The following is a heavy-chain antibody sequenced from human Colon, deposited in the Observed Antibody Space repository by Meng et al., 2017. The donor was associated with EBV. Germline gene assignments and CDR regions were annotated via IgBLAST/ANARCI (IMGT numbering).Heavy chain of an antibody. Sequence: QGQLEWPGPGLLKPSGTLSLTCAVSGGSISSSHWWTWVRQPPGKGLEWIGEVYHTGSTKYNPSLKSRLTISVDKSKNQFSLNLTSVTAADTAVYYCARVWQSLTAFFDSWGQGTLVTVSS. J-gene: IGHJ4*02. CDR1: GGSISSSHW. V-gene: IGHV4-4*02. CDR2: VYHTGST. CDR3: ARVWQSLTAFFDS. D-gene: IGHD2-21*01.